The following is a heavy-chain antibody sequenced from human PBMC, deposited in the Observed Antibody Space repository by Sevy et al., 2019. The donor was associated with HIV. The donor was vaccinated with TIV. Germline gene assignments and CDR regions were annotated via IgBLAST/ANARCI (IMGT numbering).Heavy chain of an antibody. Sequence: GGSLRLSCAASGFTFRSYSMNWVRQAPGKGLEWVSYISSSGSNIYYADSVKGRFTVSRDNAKNSMYLQMNSLRAEDTALYYCARDLHRGLSGSTSGYWGQGTLVTVSS. CDR1: GFTFRSYS. V-gene: IGHV3-48*04. CDR2: ISSSGSNI. J-gene: IGHJ4*02. D-gene: IGHD3-3*01. CDR3: ARDLHRGLSGSTSGY.